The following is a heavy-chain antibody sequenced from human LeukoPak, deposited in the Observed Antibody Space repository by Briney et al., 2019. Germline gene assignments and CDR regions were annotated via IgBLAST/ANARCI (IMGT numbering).Heavy chain of an antibody. D-gene: IGHD6-25*01. CDR1: GYSFTSYW. V-gene: IGHV5-10-1*01. Sequence: GESLRISCKGSGYSFTSYWISWVRQMPGKGLEWMGRIDPSDSYTNYSPSFQGHVTISADQSISTAYLQWSSLKASDTAMYYCARQRLEELGYYYGMDVWGKGTTVTVSS. CDR3: ARQRLEELGYYYGMDV. J-gene: IGHJ6*04. CDR2: IDPSDSYT.